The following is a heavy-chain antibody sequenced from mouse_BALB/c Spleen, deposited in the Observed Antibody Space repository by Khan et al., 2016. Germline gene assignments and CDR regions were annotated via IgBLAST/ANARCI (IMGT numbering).Heavy chain of an antibody. Sequence: QVRLQQSGAELVRPGASVTLSCKASGYTFTDYEMHWVKQTPVHGLEWIGSIDPETGGTAYNQKFEGKATLTADKSSNTAYMGLRSLTSEDSAVYYCTGWLIYSGNSRFDYWGQGTTLTVSS. D-gene: IGHD2-1*01. CDR1: GYTFTDYE. CDR2: IDPETGGT. CDR3: TGWLIYSGNSRFDY. V-gene: IGHV1-15*01. J-gene: IGHJ2*01.